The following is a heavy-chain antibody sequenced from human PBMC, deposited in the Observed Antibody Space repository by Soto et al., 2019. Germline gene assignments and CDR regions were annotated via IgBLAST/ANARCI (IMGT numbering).Heavy chain of an antibody. J-gene: IGHJ6*02. Sequence: QVQLVQSGAEMKEPGSSVKVSCKTSVGTFSSSAISWLRQAPGQGLEWMGGIIPLFRTPDYAQKFQGRVTLAADESTSTVYMELSSLRSEDTAVYYCARDNDRLQLGGNYYYLLDVWGQGTTITVSS. CDR2: IIPLFRTP. D-gene: IGHD4-4*01. CDR3: ARDNDRLQLGGNYYYLLDV. V-gene: IGHV1-69*12. CDR1: VGTFSSSA.